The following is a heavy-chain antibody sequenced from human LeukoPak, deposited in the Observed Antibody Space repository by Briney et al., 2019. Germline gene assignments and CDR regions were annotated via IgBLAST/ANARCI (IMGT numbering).Heavy chain of an antibody. Sequence: GSLRLSCAASGSTFSTYSMNWVRQAPGKGLEWVSSISLSSTFIFYADSVMGRFTVSRDNAKNSLYLQMNSLRAEDTAVYYCARDHEEGNYGMDVWGQGTTVTVS. CDR1: GSTFSTYS. CDR3: ARDHEEGNYGMDV. V-gene: IGHV3-21*01. CDR2: ISLSSTFI. J-gene: IGHJ6*02.